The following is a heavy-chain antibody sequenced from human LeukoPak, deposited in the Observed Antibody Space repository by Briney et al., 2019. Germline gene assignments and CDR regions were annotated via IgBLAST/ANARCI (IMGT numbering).Heavy chain of an antibody. J-gene: IGHJ4*02. D-gene: IGHD2-15*01. CDR2: IYYSGST. V-gene: IGHV4-59*01. CDR1: GVSISSYY. CDR3: ARDRVGFDY. Sequence: SETLSLTCTVSGVSISSYYWSWIRQPPGKGLEWIGYIYYSGSTNYNPSLKSRVTISVDTSKNQFSLKLSSVTAADTAVYYCARDRVGFDYWGQGTLVTVSS.